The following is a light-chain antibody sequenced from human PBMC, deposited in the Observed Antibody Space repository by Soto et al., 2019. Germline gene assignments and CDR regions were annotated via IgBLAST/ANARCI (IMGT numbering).Light chain of an antibody. CDR1: QSIRSS. J-gene: IGKJ3*01. Sequence: DLQMTQSPSSLSASVGDRVTITCRTSQSIRSSLNWYQQKPGKAPNLLIYAASRLQSGVPSRFSGRGSGTDFTLTISSLQPADFATYYCQQSYSTPFTFGPGTKVDIK. CDR3: QQSYSTPFT. V-gene: IGKV1-39*01. CDR2: AAS.